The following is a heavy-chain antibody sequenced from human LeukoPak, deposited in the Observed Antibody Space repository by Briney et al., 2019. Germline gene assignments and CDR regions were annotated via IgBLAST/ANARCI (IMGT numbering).Heavy chain of an antibody. V-gene: IGHV1-46*01. J-gene: IGHJ4*02. Sequence: ASVKVSCTASGYTFTSYGISWVRQAPGQGLEWMGIINPSGGSTSYAQKFQGRVTMTRDMSTSTVYMELSSLRSEDTAVYYCARQIYDSSGYYLDPFDYWGQGTLVTVSS. CDR1: GYTFTSYG. CDR2: INPSGGST. CDR3: ARQIYDSSGYYLDPFDY. D-gene: IGHD3-22*01.